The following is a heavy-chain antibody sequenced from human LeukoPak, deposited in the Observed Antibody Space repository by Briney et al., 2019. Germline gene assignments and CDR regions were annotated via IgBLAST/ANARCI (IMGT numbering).Heavy chain of an antibody. Sequence: PGGSLRLSCAASGFTFSSYEMNWVRQAPGKGLEWVSHITSSSSSLYYADSVKGRFTISRDNAKNSLYLQMNSLRAEDTAVYYCARGIDAWGQGTLVTVSS. CDR1: GFTFSSYE. J-gene: IGHJ5*02. V-gene: IGHV3-48*01. D-gene: IGHD2-15*01. CDR2: ITSSSSSL. CDR3: ARGIDA.